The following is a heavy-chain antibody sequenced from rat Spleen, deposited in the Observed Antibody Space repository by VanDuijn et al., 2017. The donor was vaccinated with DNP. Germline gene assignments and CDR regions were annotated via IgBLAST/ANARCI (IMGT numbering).Heavy chain of an antibody. CDR1: GFTFNNYW. D-gene: IGHD1-10*01. V-gene: IGHV5-31*01. Sequence: EVQLVESGGGLVQPGRSLKVSCVVSGFTFNNYWMTWIRQVPGKGLEWVASITDSGGGTYYPDSVKGRFTISRDNAKSSLYLQMSKRGSEDTAIYYCARNNYDAMDAWGQGTSVTVSS. CDR3: ARNNYDAMDA. CDR2: ITDSGGGT. J-gene: IGHJ4*01.